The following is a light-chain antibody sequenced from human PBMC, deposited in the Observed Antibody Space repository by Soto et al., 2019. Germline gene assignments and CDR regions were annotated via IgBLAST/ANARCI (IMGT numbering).Light chain of an antibody. CDR2: DAS. CDR3: QQRQHWHPIT. V-gene: IGKV3D-20*02. Sequence: EIVLTQSPATLSLSAGERATLSCRASRSLSSAYLAWYQQKPGQAPRLIFYDASRRANGTPDRFSVSGSGTDFTLTLRRLEPEDFAFYYCQQRQHWHPITFGQGTRLEI. CDR1: RSLSSAY. J-gene: IGKJ5*01.